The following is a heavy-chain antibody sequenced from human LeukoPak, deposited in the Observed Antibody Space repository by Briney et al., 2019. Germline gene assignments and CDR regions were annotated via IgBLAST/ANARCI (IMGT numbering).Heavy chain of an antibody. D-gene: IGHD4-23*01. CDR2: ISGSGGST. Sequence: GGSLRLSCAASGFTFSSYAMSWVRQAPGKGLEWVSAISGSGGSTYYADSVKGRFTISRDNSKNTLYLQMNSLRAEDTAVYYCARDNYGGNSGDYWGQGTLVTVSS. CDR3: ARDNYGGNSGDY. V-gene: IGHV3-23*01. J-gene: IGHJ4*02. CDR1: GFTFSSYA.